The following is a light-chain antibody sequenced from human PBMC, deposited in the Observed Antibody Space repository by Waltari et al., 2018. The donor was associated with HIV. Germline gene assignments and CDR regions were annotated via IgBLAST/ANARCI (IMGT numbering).Light chain of an antibody. V-gene: IGLV1-47*01. Sequence: QPVLTQPPSASGTPGQRVTISCSGSSSNIENDNVYWYQQFPGAAPKLLIYKDTQRPSGGPDRFTGSKSGTSASRAIGGLRSEDEADYYCVGWDSRLRGYVFGTGTKVTVL. CDR1: SSNIENDN. CDR3: VGWDSRLRGYV. J-gene: IGLJ1*01. CDR2: KDT.